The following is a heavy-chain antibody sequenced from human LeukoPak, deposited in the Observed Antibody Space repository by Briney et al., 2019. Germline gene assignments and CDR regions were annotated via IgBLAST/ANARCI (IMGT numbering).Heavy chain of an antibody. J-gene: IGHJ4*02. CDR3: ASGGDPQWLVHGEY. D-gene: IGHD6-19*01. CDR1: GFSASRNY. CDR2: LYSAGST. Sequence: AGGSLRLSFEASGFSASRNYMIWFPRAPGKGWDWVSVLYSAGSTYFADSVKGRFTISRDNSKNTLYLQMNSLKPEDTAVYYCASGGDPQWLVHGEYWGQGTLVTVSS. V-gene: IGHV3-53*01.